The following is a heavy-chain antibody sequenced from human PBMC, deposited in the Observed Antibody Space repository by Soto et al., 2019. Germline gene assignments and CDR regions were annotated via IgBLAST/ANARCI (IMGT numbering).Heavy chain of an antibody. J-gene: IGHJ5*02. V-gene: IGHV4-39*07. CDR1: GYSITAGGYY. CDR2: FYSSGSI. Sequence: XETLSLTCFVSGYSITAGGYYGSWIRHHPGKGLEWIGSFYSSGSIIYNPSLRSRVSISGDTSSNQFSMSLTSVTAADTASYYCERMYSSGSGWFHPWGQGTLVTVSS. D-gene: IGHD6-19*01. CDR3: ERMYSSGSGWFHP.